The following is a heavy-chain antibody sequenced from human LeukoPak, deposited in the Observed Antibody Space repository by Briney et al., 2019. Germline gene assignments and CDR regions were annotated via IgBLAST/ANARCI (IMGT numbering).Heavy chain of an antibody. J-gene: IGHJ5*02. D-gene: IGHD6-6*01. Sequence: TSETLSLTCTVSGGSISSYYWSWIRQPPGKGLEWIGYIYYSGSTNYNPSLKSRVTISVDTSKNQFSLKLSSVPAADTAVYYCARDRASIAASRGFDPWGQGTLVTVSS. CDR2: IYYSGST. V-gene: IGHV4-59*01. CDR1: GGSISSYY. CDR3: ARDRASIAASRGFDP.